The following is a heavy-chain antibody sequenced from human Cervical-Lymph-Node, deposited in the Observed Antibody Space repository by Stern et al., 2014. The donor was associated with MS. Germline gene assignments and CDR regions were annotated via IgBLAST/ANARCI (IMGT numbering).Heavy chain of an antibody. V-gene: IGHV4-4*02. J-gene: IGHJ2*01. Sequence: QLQLQESGPGLVKPSGTLSLTCAVSGGSVSSTNWWSWVRQSPGKGLEWIGNIYHSGPSNYLLSRRSRVAISLDNSKNHLSLHLTSVTAADTAVYYCARERQQYCNSEGCSYWYFDLWGRGTLVTVSS. CDR1: GGSVSSTNW. D-gene: IGHD2/OR15-2a*01. CDR3: ARERQQYCNSEGCSYWYFDL. CDR2: IYHSGPS.